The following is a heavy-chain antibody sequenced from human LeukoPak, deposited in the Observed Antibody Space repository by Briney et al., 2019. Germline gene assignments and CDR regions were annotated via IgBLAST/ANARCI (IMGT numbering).Heavy chain of an antibody. Sequence: GGSLRLSCAASGFTFDDYAMHWVRQAPGKGLEWVSGISWNSGSIGYADSVKGRFIISRDNSKNTLFLQMNSLRAEDTAVYYCARRPAIFMDGVYYYSMDVWGQGTTVTVSS. CDR3: ARRPAIFMDGVYYYSMDV. D-gene: IGHD2-2*01. CDR1: GFTFDDYA. J-gene: IGHJ6*02. CDR2: ISWNSGSI. V-gene: IGHV3-9*01.